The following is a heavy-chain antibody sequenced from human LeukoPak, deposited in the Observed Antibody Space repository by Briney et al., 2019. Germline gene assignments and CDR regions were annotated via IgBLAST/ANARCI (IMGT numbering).Heavy chain of an antibody. CDR2: MNPNSGNT. Sequence: ASVKVSCKASGYIFTSYDINWVRQATGQGLEWMGWMNPNSGNTGYAQKFQGRVTMTRNTSISTAYMELSSLRSEDTAVYYCARDIRGTDAFDIWGQGTMVTVSS. CDR1: GYIFTSYD. J-gene: IGHJ3*02. CDR3: ARDIRGTDAFDI. D-gene: IGHD3-16*01. V-gene: IGHV1-8*02.